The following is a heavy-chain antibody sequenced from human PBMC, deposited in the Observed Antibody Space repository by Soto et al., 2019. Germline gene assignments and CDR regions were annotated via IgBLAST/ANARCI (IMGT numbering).Heavy chain of an antibody. CDR2: ISSSGNIM. CDR1: GFTFSGYE. CDR3: ARDIVSFFDY. D-gene: IGHD3-16*02. J-gene: IGHJ4*02. V-gene: IGHV3-48*03. Sequence: GGSLRLSCVASGFTFSGYEMNWVRQAPGKGLEWVSYISSSGNIMYYADSVKGRFTISRYNAKNSLYLQMNSLRAEDTAVYYCARDIVSFFDYWGLGTLVTAPQ.